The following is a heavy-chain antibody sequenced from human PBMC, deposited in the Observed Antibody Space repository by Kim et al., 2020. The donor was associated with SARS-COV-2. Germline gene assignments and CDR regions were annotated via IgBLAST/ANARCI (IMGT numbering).Heavy chain of an antibody. D-gene: IGHD3-3*01. Sequence: LSLTCAASGFTFSSYGMHWVRQAPGKGLEWVAVISYDGSNKYYADSVKGRFTISRDNSKNTLYLQMNSLRAEDTAVYYCAKDQEYYDFWSGYYTDS. J-gene: IGHJ5*01. CDR2: ISYDGSNK. V-gene: IGHV3-30*18. CDR3: AKDQEYYDFWSGYYTDS. CDR1: GFTFSSYG.